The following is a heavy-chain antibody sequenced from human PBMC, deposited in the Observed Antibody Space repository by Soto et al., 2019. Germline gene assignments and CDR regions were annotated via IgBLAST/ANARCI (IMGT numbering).Heavy chain of an antibody. V-gene: IGHV3-23*01. CDR3: ANNWDCSGGTCYSYYSYDVDV. CDR1: GFTFTIYA. J-gene: IGHJ6*02. D-gene: IGHD2-15*01. Sequence: EVQLLESGGGLVQPGGSLRLSCAASGFTFTIYAMSWVRQAPGKGLEWVSGISGSGANKYYADSVKGRFTISRDNSKNTLYLQMNSLRAEDTAVYYSANNWDCSGGTCYSYYSYDVDVWGQGTTVTVSS. CDR2: ISGSGANK.